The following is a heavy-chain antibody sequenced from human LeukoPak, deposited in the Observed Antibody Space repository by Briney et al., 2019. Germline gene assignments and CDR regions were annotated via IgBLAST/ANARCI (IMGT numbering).Heavy chain of an antibody. V-gene: IGHV1-2*02. CDR1: GYTFTGYY. CDR3: ARVGNYDFWSGYQSDFDY. D-gene: IGHD3-3*01. J-gene: IGHJ4*02. Sequence: ASVKVSCKASGYTFTGYYMHWVRQAPGQGLEWMGWINPNSGGTNYAQKFQGRVTMTRDTSISTAYMELSRLRSDDTAVYYCARVGNYDFWSGYQSDFDYWGQGTLVTVSS. CDR2: INPNSGGT.